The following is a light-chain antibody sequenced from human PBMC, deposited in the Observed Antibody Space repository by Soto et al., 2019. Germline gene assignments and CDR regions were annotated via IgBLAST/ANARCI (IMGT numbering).Light chain of an antibody. Sequence: QSVLTRPPSVSVAPGQRITVSCTGSSSNIGAGYPVHWYQQLPGTAPKLLIFGNPIRPSGVPDRFSGSRSGLAITGLQAEDEADYYCQSYDSSLSGYVFGTGTKVTVL. CDR2: GNP. CDR1: SSNIGAGYP. CDR3: QSYDSSLSGYV. J-gene: IGLJ1*01. V-gene: IGLV1-40*01.